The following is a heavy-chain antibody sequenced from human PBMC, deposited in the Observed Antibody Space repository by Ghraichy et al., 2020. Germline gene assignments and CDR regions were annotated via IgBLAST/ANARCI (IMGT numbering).Heavy chain of an antibody. D-gene: IGHD3-10*01. CDR2: FSATDSGT. Sequence: GESLNISCAASGFIFSSYAMSWVRQAPGKWLEWVSTFSATDSGTYYADSVKGRFTISRDNSKNTVYLQMNSLRVEDTAVYYCAKLYYYGSGRGADYWGQGTLVTVSS. CDR3: AKLYYYGSGRGADY. J-gene: IGHJ4*02. CDR1: GFIFSSYA. V-gene: IGHV3-23*01.